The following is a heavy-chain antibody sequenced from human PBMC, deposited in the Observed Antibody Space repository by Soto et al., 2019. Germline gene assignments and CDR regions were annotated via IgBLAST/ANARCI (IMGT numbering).Heavy chain of an antibody. D-gene: IGHD3-3*01. Sequence: VKVSWKVSGYSLTELSRHWVRQAPGKGLEWMGGFDPEDGETIYAQKFQGRVTMTEDTSTDTAYMELRRLRSEDTAVYYCATTPFGVVVNRGNWFGPWGQGTLLTVSS. CDR2: FDPEDGET. CDR3: ATTPFGVVVNRGNWFGP. V-gene: IGHV1-24*01. CDR1: GYSLTELS. J-gene: IGHJ5*02.